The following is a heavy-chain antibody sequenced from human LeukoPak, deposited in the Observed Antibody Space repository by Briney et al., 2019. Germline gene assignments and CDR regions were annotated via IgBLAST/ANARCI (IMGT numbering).Heavy chain of an antibody. J-gene: IGHJ3*02. CDR2: ISGSGGST. Sequence: AGGSLRLSCAASGFTFSSYAVSWVRQAPGKGLEWVSAISGSGGSTYYADSVKGRFTISRDNSKNTLYLQMNSLRAEDTAVYYCAKDRSYYYDSSGHRGAFDIWGQGTMVTASS. D-gene: IGHD3-22*01. CDR3: AKDRSYYYDSSGHRGAFDI. V-gene: IGHV3-23*01. CDR1: GFTFSSYA.